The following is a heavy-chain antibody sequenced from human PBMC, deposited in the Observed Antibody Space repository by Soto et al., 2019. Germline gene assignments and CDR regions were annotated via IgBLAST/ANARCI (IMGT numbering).Heavy chain of an antibody. J-gene: IGHJ4*02. D-gene: IGHD1-1*01. V-gene: IGHV1-8*01. CDR1: GYTFTSYD. CDR2: MNPNTGNS. CDR3: ARRAETNGWNGFGADKYYFDF. Sequence: QVQLVQSGAEVRKPGASVKVSCEASGYTFTSYDIYWVRQGTGQGLEWMGWMNPNTGNSGYAQKFQGRVTMTSDTSISSAHMELSSLRSDDTAVYYCARRAETNGWNGFGADKYYFDFWGQGTLVTVSS.